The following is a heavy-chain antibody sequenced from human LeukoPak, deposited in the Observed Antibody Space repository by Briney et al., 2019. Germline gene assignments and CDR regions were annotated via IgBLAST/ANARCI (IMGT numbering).Heavy chain of an antibody. J-gene: IGHJ4*02. CDR1: GYSISSDNY. CDR2: IYHSGST. V-gene: IGHV4-38-2*01. D-gene: IGHD3-22*01. CDR3: ARAPRDSSSSNYMRRFDY. Sequence: SETLSLTCAVSGYSISSDNYWVWIRQPPGQGLEWTGGIYHSGSTYYNPSLKSRVTMSVDTSKNQLSLKLSSVTAADTAVYYCARAPRDSSSSNYMRRFDYWGQGILVTVSS.